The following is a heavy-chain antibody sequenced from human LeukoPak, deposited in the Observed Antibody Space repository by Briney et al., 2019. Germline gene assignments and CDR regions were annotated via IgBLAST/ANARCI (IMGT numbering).Heavy chain of an antibody. D-gene: IGHD3-10*01. J-gene: IGHJ4*02. V-gene: IGHV3-21*01. CDR1: GFTFSSYS. CDR3: AKDLGLSGSYLEY. CDR2: ISSSSSYI. Sequence: GGSLRLSCAASGFTFSSYSMNWVRQAPGKGLEWVSSISSSSSYIYYADSVKGRFTISRDNAKNSLYLQMNSLRAEDTAVYYCAKDLGLSGSYLEYWGQGTLVTVSS.